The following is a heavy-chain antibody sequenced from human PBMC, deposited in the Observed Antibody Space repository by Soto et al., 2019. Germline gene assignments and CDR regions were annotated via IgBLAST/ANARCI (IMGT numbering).Heavy chain of an antibody. Sequence: GGSLRLSCAASGFTFDDYAMHWVRPAPGKGLEWVSGISWNSGSIGCADSVKGRFTISRDNAKNSLYLQMNSLRAEDTALYYCAKDTGIMVRGVVFDYWGQGTLVTVSS. V-gene: IGHV3-9*01. D-gene: IGHD3-10*01. J-gene: IGHJ4*02. CDR3: AKDTGIMVRGVVFDY. CDR2: ISWNSGSI. CDR1: GFTFDDYA.